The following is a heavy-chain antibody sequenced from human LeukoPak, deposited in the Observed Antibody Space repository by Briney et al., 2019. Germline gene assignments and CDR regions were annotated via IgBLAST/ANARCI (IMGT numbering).Heavy chain of an antibody. CDR3: ARGIQLRSGDFDY. J-gene: IGHJ4*02. CDR2: IYYSGST. D-gene: IGHD5-18*01. Sequence: SETLSLTCTVSGDSISSGGYYWSWIRQHPGKGLEWIGYIYYSGSTYYNPSLESRVTISVDTSKNQFSLRLSSVTAADTAVYYCARGIQLRSGDFDYWGQGTLVTVSS. CDR1: GDSISSGGYY. V-gene: IGHV4-31*03.